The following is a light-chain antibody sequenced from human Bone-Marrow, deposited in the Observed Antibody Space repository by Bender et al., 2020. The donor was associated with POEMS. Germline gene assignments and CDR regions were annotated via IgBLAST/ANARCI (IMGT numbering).Light chain of an antibody. CDR1: KLGDKH. Sequence: SYELTQPPSVSVSPGQTARITCSGDKLGDKHACWYQQKPGQAPVLLIYKDDERPSGTPERFSASTSGTTATLTITGVQAEDEGDYHCQSADSTSSYHVFGGGTKLTVL. CDR3: QSADSTSSYHV. V-gene: IGLV3-25*03. CDR2: KDD. J-gene: IGLJ2*01.